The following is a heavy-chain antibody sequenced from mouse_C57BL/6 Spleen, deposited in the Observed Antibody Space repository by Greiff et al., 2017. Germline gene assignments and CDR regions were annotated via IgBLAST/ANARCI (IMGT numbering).Heavy chain of an antibody. CDR2: IYPRDGST. CDR1: GYTFTSYD. J-gene: IGHJ2*01. CDR3: AREGRSYYCDY. Sequence: VQLQQSGPELVKPGASVKLSCKASGYTFTSYDINWVQQRNGQGLEWIGWIYPRDGSTKYNEKFKGKATLTVDTSTSTAYMELHSRTSEDSAVDVCAREGRSYYCDYWGQGTTLTVSS. V-gene: IGHV1-85*01.